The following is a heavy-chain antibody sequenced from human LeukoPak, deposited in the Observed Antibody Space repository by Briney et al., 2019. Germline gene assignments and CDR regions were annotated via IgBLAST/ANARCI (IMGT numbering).Heavy chain of an antibody. CDR2: INPSGDST. Sequence: GASVKVSFKASGYTFTGYYMHWVRQAPGQGLEWMGIINPSGDSTTYAQKFQGRVTMTRDTSTRTVYMELSSLRSDDTAVYYCARENDYGNNWFDPWGQGTLVTVSS. J-gene: IGHJ5*02. D-gene: IGHD4-17*01. V-gene: IGHV1-46*01. CDR3: ARENDYGNNWFDP. CDR1: GYTFTGYY.